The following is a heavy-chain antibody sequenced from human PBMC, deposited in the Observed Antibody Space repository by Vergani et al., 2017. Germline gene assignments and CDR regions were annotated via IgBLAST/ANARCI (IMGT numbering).Heavy chain of an antibody. CDR1: GITFWKFG. V-gene: IGHV3-9*01. D-gene: IGHD3-16*01. J-gene: IGHJ4*02. Sequence: EVDLVESGGGLAQPGGSLRLSCEASGITFWKFGMHWVRQGPGKGLEWVSGISWNSGAVDYADSVRGRFTISRDNAQNSLFLEMNSLRPEDTAFYYCVKDTGIQLWQHFESWGQGILVTVSS. CDR3: VKDTGIQLWQHFES. CDR2: ISWNSGAV.